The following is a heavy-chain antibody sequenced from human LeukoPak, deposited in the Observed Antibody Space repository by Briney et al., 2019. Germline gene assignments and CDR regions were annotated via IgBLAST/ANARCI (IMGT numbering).Heavy chain of an antibody. CDR3: AKVPVATPDY. CDR2: ISSSSSYI. Sequence: GGSLRLSCAASGFTFSSYSMNWVRQAPGKGLEWVSSISSSSSYIYYADSVKGRFTVSRDNAKNSLYLQMNSLRAEDTAVYYCAKVPVATPDYWGQGTLVTVSS. CDR1: GFTFSSYS. J-gene: IGHJ4*02. V-gene: IGHV3-21*01. D-gene: IGHD5-12*01.